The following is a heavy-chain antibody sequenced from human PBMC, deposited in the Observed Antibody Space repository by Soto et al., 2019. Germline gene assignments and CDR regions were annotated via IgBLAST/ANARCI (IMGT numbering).Heavy chain of an antibody. CDR1: GYTFSSYA. D-gene: IGHD7-27*01. CDR2: INAGYGNT. J-gene: IGHJ4*02. V-gene: IGHV1-3*01. Sequence: GASVKVSCKASGYTFSSYAMHWVPQAPGQRLEWMGWINAGYGNTKSSQKFQDRVTISRDTSASTAYMELTSLRSEDTAVYYCARDTGDGTFDFWGQGTLVTVSS. CDR3: ARDTGDGTFDF.